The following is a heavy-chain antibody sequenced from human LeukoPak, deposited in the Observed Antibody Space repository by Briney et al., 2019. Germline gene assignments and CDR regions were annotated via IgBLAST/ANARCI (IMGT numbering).Heavy chain of an antibody. CDR3: ARVLYDFWSGQYYYGMDV. J-gene: IGHJ6*02. Sequence: ASVKVSCKASGGTFSSYAMHWVRQAPGQRLEWMGWINAGNGNTKYSQKFQGRVTITRDTSASTAYMELSSLRSEDTAVYYCARVLYDFWSGQYYYGMDVWGQGTTVTVSS. CDR1: GGTFSSYA. D-gene: IGHD3-3*01. CDR2: INAGNGNT. V-gene: IGHV1-3*01.